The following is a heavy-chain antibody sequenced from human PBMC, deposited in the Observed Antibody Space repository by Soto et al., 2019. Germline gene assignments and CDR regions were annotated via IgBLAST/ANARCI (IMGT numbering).Heavy chain of an antibody. Sequence: QVQLVQAGAEVKKPGSSVKVSCKASGGTFSTYAISWVQQAPGQGLEWMGGIIPTYGTANSVQKYQGRLTMTADESASTVYMELSSVRSDDTAVYYCAREDKPGGYTPHGTSGFDPWGQGTLVTVFS. CDR3: AREDKPGGYTPHGTSGFDP. CDR2: IIPTYGTA. D-gene: IGHD5-12*01. V-gene: IGHV1-69*12. CDR1: GGTFSTYA. J-gene: IGHJ5*02.